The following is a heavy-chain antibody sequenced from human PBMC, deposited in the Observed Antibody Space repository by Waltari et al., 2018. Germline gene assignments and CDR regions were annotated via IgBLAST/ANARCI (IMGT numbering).Heavy chain of an antibody. CDR1: GGPFSSYA. D-gene: IGHD3-22*01. J-gene: IGHJ1*01. V-gene: IGHV1-69*01. CDR3: ARDLLNYDSSGYLFQH. CDR2: IIPIFGTA. Sequence: QVQLVQSGAEVKKPGSSVKVSCKASGGPFSSYAISWVRQAPGQGREWMGGIIPIFGTATYAQKLQGIVTITADESTRTAYMELSSLRSEETAVYYCARDLLNYDSSGYLFQHWGQGTLVTVSS.